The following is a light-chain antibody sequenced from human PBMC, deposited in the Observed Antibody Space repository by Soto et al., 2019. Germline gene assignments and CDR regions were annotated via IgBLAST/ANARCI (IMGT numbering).Light chain of an antibody. J-gene: IGKJ5*01. CDR2: RAS. CDR1: QSLSGN. CDR3: QQYNKWPPIT. V-gene: IGKV3-15*01. Sequence: EIVMTQSPATLAGSPGETVTLSCRASQSLSGNLAWYQQKPGQAPRLLIFRASTRATGIPARFSGSGSGTEFTLTISSLQSEDFAVYYCQQYNKWPPITFGQGTRLEN.